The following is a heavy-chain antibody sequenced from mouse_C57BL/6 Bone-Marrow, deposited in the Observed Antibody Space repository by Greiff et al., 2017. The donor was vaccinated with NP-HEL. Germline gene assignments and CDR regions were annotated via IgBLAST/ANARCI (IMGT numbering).Heavy chain of an antibody. CDR3: AREDWVYAMDY. Sequence: QVQLKQSGAELVKPGASVKLSCKASGYTFTSYWMHWVKQRPGRGLAWIGRIDPNRGGTKYNEKFKSKATLTVDKPSSTAYMQLSSLTSEDSAVYYCAREDWVYAMDYWGQGTSVTVSS. CDR1: GYTFTSYW. D-gene: IGHD4-1*01. V-gene: IGHV1-72*01. CDR2: IDPNRGGT. J-gene: IGHJ4*01.